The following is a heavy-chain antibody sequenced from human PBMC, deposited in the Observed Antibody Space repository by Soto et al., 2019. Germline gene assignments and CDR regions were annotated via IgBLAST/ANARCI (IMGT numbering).Heavy chain of an antibody. D-gene: IGHD5-12*01. CDR1: GFTFSSYG. Sequence: PGGSLRLSCAASGFTFSSYGMHWVRQAPGKGLEWVAVIWYDGSNKYYADSVKGRFTISRDNSKNTLYLQMNSLRAEDTAVYYCARDLVATISPRYYYYGMDVWGQGTTVTVSS. J-gene: IGHJ6*02. CDR3: ARDLVATISPRYYYYGMDV. V-gene: IGHV3-33*01. CDR2: IWYDGSNK.